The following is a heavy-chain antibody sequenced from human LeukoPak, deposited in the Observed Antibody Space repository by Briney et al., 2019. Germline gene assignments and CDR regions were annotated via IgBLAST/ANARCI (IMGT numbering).Heavy chain of an antibody. Sequence: ASVKVSCKASGYTFTGYYMHWVRQAPGQGLEWMGWINPNSGDTNFAQRFQGRVTMTRDTSINTAFMDLSRLRSDDTALYYCAKGKGHYYDTSAFIWDYWGQGTLVTVSS. CDR3: AKGKGHYYDTSAFIWDY. D-gene: IGHD3-22*01. CDR1: GYTFTGYY. CDR2: INPNSGDT. V-gene: IGHV1-2*02. J-gene: IGHJ4*02.